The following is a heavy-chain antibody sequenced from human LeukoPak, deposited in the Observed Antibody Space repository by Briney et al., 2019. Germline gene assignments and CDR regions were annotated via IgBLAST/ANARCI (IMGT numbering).Heavy chain of an antibody. D-gene: IGHD1-1*01. CDR3: ARDSSGTTDWFDP. Sequence: TGGSLRLSCAASGFTFITYGMHWVRQAPGKGLEWVSSISSSSSYIYYADSVKGRFTISRDNAKNSLYLQMNSLRAEDTAVYYCARDSSGTTDWFDPWGQGTLVTVSS. CDR1: GFTFITYG. CDR2: ISSSSSYI. J-gene: IGHJ5*02. V-gene: IGHV3-21*01.